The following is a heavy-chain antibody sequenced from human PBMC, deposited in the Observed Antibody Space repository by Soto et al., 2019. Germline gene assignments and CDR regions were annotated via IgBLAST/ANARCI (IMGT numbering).Heavy chain of an antibody. CDR1: GGYISSSSYY. Sequence: SETLSLTCTVSGGYISSSSYYWGWIRQPPGKGLEWIGSIYYSGSTYYNRSLKSRVTISVDTSKNQFSLKLSSVTAADTTVYYCARHMRSGWYGYYYYYGMDVWGQGTKVT. CDR2: IYYSGST. J-gene: IGHJ6*02. CDR3: ARHMRSGWYGYYYYYGMDV. D-gene: IGHD6-19*01. V-gene: IGHV4-39*01.